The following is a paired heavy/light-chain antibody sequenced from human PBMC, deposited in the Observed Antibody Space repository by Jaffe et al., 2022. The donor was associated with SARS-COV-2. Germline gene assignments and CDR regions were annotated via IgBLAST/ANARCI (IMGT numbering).Heavy chain of an antibody. CDR2: IFHDGNT. Sequence: QVQLQPSGPGLVKPSETLSLTCSVSGYSISSGYFWGWIRQPPGKGLEWIGSIFHDGNTHYNPSLWSRVAISVDTSKNQFSLKVDSVTAADTAMYYCAKDYGDLVAFDPWGQGTLVTVSS. D-gene: IGHD3-10*01. J-gene: IGHJ5*02. V-gene: IGHV4-38-2*02. CDR1: GYSISSGYF. CDR3: AKDYGDLVAFDP.
Light chain of an antibody. CDR1: QSVNSRH. Sequence: EIVLTQSPGTLSLSPGERATLSCRASQSVNSRHLAWYRQKPGQAPRLLIFATSNRATGIPDRFSGSGSGTDFNFTISRLESEDFAVYYCQHYDNSPPRCTFGQGTKVEIK. V-gene: IGKV3-20*01. J-gene: IGKJ2*02. CDR3: QHYDNSPPRCT. CDR2: ATS.